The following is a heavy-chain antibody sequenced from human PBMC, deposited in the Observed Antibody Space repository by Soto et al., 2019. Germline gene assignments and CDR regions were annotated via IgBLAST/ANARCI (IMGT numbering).Heavy chain of an antibody. CDR3: ARDGYTAMGSSYYYYMDV. Sequence: GGSLRLSCAASGFTFSSYGMHWVRQAPGKGLEWVAVIWYDGSNKYYADSVKGRFTISRGNSKNTLYLQMNSLRAEDTAVYYCARDGYTAMGSSYYYYMDVWGKGTTVTVSS. V-gene: IGHV3-33*01. CDR2: IWYDGSNK. J-gene: IGHJ6*03. D-gene: IGHD5-18*01. CDR1: GFTFSSYG.